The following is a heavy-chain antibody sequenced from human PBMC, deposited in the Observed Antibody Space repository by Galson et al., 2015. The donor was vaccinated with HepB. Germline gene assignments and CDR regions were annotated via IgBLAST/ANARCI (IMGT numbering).Heavy chain of an antibody. CDR2: IRSKGNTYAT. V-gene: IGHV3-73*01. J-gene: IGHJ6*03. CDR3: TKQDGVYFYSYMDD. Sequence: SLRLSCAASGFTFSGSAMHWVRQASGKGLEWVGGIRSKGNTYATAYTASVKGRFTIARDDSKNTAYLQMTRLKTEDTAVYYCTKQDGVYFYSYMDDWGKGTTVTVSS. D-gene: IGHD4-17*01. CDR1: GFTFSGSA.